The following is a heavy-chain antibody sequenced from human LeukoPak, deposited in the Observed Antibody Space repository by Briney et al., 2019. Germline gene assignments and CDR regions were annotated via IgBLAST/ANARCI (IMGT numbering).Heavy chain of an antibody. CDR3: ARDEYYYDSSGYLDY. J-gene: IGHJ4*02. D-gene: IGHD3-22*01. CDR2: ISRSSSAI. V-gene: IGHV3-48*02. CDR1: GFTFSSYS. Sequence: GRSLRLSCAASGFTFSSYSMNWVRQAPGKGLEWVSYISRSSSAIYYADSVKGRFTISRDNAKNSLYLQMNSLRDEDTAVYFCARDEYYYDSSGYLDYWGQGTLVTVSS.